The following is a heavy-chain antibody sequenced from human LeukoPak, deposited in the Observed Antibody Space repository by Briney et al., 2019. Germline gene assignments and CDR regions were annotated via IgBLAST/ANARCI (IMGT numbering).Heavy chain of an antibody. V-gene: IGHV4-34*01. J-gene: IGHJ6*02. CDR3: ARGKIVVVVAAPGLEDYGMDV. CDR1: GGSFSGYY. Sequence: PSETLSLTCAVYGGSFSGYYWSWIRQPPGKGLEWIGEINHSGNTNYNPSLKSRVTISVDTSKNQFSLKLSSVTAADTAVYYCARGKIVVVVAAPGLEDYGMDVWGQGTTVTVSS. CDR2: INHSGNT. D-gene: IGHD2-15*01.